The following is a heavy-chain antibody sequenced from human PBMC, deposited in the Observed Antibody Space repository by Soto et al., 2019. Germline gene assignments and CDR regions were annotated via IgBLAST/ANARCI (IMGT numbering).Heavy chain of an antibody. V-gene: IGHV3-30*18. Sequence: GGSLRLSCAASGFTFSSYGMHWVRQAPGKGLEWVAVISYDGSNKYYAGSVKGRFTISRDNSKNTLYLQMNSLRAEDTAVYYCAKDRNLGQQLVPHFDYWGQGTLVTVSS. CDR2: ISYDGSNK. J-gene: IGHJ4*02. D-gene: IGHD6-6*01. CDR1: GFTFSSYG. CDR3: AKDRNLGQQLVPHFDY.